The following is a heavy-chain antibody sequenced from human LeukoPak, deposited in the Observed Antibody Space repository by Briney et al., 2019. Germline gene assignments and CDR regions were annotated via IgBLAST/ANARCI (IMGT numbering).Heavy chain of an antibody. Sequence: SETLSLTCTVSSGSISSYYGSWIRQPAGKGLEWIGRIYISGSTDYNPSLKSRVTMSVDTSKNLFSLKMNSVTAADTAVYYCARVVASSRGDAFDIWGQGTMVTVSS. D-gene: IGHD5-12*01. CDR1: SGSISSYY. J-gene: IGHJ3*02. CDR2: IYISGST. V-gene: IGHV4-4*07. CDR3: ARVVASSRGDAFDI.